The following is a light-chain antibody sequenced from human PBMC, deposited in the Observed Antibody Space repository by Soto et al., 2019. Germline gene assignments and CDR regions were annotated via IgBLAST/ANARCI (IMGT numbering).Light chain of an antibody. Sequence: QSVLTQPASVSGSPGQSITISCTGTSSDVGDYKYVSWYQQHPGKAPKLIIYEVSNRPSGISNRFSGSKSGNTASLTISGLQAEDEADYYCNSCTDTTSLIFSGGTKLTVL. CDR2: EVS. CDR3: NSCTDTTSLI. V-gene: IGLV2-14*01. J-gene: IGLJ2*01. CDR1: SSDVGDYKY.